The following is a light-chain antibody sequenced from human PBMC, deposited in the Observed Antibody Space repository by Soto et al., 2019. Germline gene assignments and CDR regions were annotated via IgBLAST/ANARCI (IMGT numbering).Light chain of an antibody. V-gene: IGLV1-51*01. CDR1: SSNIGNNY. J-gene: IGLJ2*01. CDR2: DNN. CDR3: GTWYSSLSAGV. Sequence: QSVLTQPPSVSAAPGQKVTISCSGSSSNIGNNYVSWYQQLPGTAPKLLIYDNNKRPSGIPDRFSGAKSGTSATLGITGLQTGDEAHYYCGTWYSSLSAGVFGGGTKLTVL.